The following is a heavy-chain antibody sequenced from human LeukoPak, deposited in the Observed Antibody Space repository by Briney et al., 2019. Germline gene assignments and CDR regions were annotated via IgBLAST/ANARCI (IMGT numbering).Heavy chain of an antibody. CDR2: MNPNSGST. Sequence: ASVKLSCKASGYTFTSYDINWVRQAPGQGLEWMGGMNPNSGSTGYAQNLQGRFTMTTGTSTSTAYMELRSLRSDDPAVYYCARGIYDSSGYYAIWDYWGQGNLVTVSS. D-gene: IGHD3-22*01. CDR3: ARGIYDSSGYYAIWDY. V-gene: IGHV1-8*01. J-gene: IGHJ4*02. CDR1: GYTFTSYD.